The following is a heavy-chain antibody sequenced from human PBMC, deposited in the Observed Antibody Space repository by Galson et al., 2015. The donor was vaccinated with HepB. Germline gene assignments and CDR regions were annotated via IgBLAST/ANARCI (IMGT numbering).Heavy chain of an antibody. CDR1: GFTFSSYG. D-gene: IGHD2-2*01. Sequence: SLRLSCAASGFTFSSYGMHWVRQAPGKGLEWVAVISYDGTNEYYADSVKGRFTISRDNSKNTLYLQMNSLRAEDTAVYYCAKDGGGYCSSTSCYYFDYWGQGTLVTVSS. CDR3: AKDGGGYCSSTSCYYFDY. V-gene: IGHV3-30*18. J-gene: IGHJ4*02. CDR2: ISYDGTNE.